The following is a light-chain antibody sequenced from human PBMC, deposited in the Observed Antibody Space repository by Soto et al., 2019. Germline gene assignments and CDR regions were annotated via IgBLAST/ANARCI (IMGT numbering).Light chain of an antibody. Sequence: QSALTQPRSVSGSPGQSVTISCTGTSSDVGGYNYVSWYQQHPGKAPKVMIYDVSERPSGVPDRFSGSKSGNTASLTISGLQAEDEADYYCCSYAGSPRYVFGTGTKLTAL. J-gene: IGLJ1*01. CDR3: CSYAGSPRYV. V-gene: IGLV2-11*01. CDR1: SSDVGGYNY. CDR2: DVS.